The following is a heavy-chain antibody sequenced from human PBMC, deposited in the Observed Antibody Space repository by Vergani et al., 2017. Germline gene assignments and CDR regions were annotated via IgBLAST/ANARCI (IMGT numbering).Heavy chain of an antibody. CDR3: VRRTFYYGSGSSSWFDP. D-gene: IGHD3-10*01. CDR1: GGSFNSGSYY. Sequence: QVQLQESGPGLVKPSQTLSLTCTVSGGSFNSGSYYWSWLRQPAGKRLEWIGRIQTNGVIHYNPSLNSRATISVDTSRNQISLKLTSVTATDTAVYYCVRRTFYYGSGSSSWFDPWGQGVLVTVSS. J-gene: IGHJ5*02. V-gene: IGHV4-61*02. CDR2: IQTNGVI.